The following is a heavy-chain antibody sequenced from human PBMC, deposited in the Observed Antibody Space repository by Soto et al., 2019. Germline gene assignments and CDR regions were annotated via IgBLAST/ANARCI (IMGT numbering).Heavy chain of an antibody. D-gene: IGHD3-10*01. Sequence: QVHLVQSGAEVKKPGASVKVSCKASGYTFTSYGITWVRQAPGQGLEGMGWISAHNGNTDYAQKLPARVIVTRDTSTSTACMELGSLMSDDTAVSYCARGRYGAYWRQGALVTVSS. CDR1: GYTFTSYG. CDR2: ISAHNGNT. CDR3: ARGRYGAY. J-gene: IGHJ4*02. V-gene: IGHV1-18*01.